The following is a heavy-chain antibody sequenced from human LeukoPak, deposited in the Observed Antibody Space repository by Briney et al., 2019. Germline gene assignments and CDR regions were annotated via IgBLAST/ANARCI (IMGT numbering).Heavy chain of an antibody. V-gene: IGHV1-3*01. J-gene: IGHJ4*02. D-gene: IGHD1-26*01. CDR1: GYTFTSYY. CDR3: AREVNGADY. CDR2: INAGNGNT. Sequence: ASVKVSCKASGYTFTSYYMHWVRQAPGQRLEWMGWINAGNGNTKYSQKFQGRVTMTRDTSTSTVYMELSSLRSEDTAVYYCAREVNGADYWGQGTLVTVSS.